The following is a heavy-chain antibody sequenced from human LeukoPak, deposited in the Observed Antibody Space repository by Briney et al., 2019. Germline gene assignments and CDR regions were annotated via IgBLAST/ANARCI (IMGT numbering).Heavy chain of an antibody. CDR2: ISYDGSNK. CDR1: GFTFSSYA. J-gene: IGHJ4*02. D-gene: IGHD1-26*01. V-gene: IGHV3-30-3*01. CDR3: ARGLVKGFDY. Sequence: GRSLRLSCAASGFTFSSYAMHWVRQAPGKGLEWVAVISYDGSNKYYAASVKGRFTISRDNSKNTLYLQMNSLRAADTAVYYCARGLVKGFDYWGQGTLVTVSS.